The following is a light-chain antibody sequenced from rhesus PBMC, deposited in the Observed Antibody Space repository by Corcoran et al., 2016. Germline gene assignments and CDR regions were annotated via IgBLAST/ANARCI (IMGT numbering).Light chain of an antibody. V-gene: IGKV3-24*04. CDR2: GAT. J-gene: IGKJ1*01. Sequence: ETVVTQSPATLSLSPGERATLSGRASQGVGSYLAWYPQKPGQAPRLLINGATSRATGLPARFSGSGSGTDFPLPISRLAPEDVGVYFCQQSSHLLTFGQGTKVDIK. CDR3: QQSSHLLT. CDR1: QGVGSY.